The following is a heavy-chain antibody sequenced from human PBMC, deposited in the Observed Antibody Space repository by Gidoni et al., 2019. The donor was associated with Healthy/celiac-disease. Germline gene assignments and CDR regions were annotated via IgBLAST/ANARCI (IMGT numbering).Heavy chain of an antibody. CDR2: IYYSGST. V-gene: IGHV4-59*01. CDR1: GGSISSYY. J-gene: IGHJ4*02. Sequence: QVQLQESGPGLVKPSETLSLTCTVSGGSISSYYWSWIRQPPGKGLEWIGYIYYSGSTNYNPSLKSRVTISVDTSKNQFSLKLSSVTAADTAVYYCARTQAMIVDENYFDYWGQGTLVTVSS. CDR3: ARTQAMIVDENYFDY. D-gene: IGHD3-22*01.